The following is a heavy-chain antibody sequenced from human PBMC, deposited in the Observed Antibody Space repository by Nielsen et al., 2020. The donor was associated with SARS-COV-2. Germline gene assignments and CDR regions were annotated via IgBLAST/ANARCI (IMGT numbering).Heavy chain of an antibody. Sequence: ASVKVSCKASGYTFTSYAMHWVRQAPGQGLEWMGIINPSGGSTSYAQKFQGRVTMTRDTSTSTVYMELSSLRSEDTAVYYCARDSAKQTGSFYWGQGTLVTVSS. V-gene: IGHV1-46*01. CDR2: INPSGGST. CDR1: GYTFTSYA. D-gene: IGHD1-1*01. J-gene: IGHJ4*02. CDR3: ARDSAKQTGSFY.